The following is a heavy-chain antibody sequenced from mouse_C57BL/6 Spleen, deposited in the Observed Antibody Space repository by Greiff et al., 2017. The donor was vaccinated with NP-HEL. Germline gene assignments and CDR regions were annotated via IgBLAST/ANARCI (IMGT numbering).Heavy chain of an antibody. CDR3: ARSHYYSYAMDY. D-gene: IGHD1-1*01. Sequence: QVQLKQSGAELARPGASVKMSCKASGYTFTSYTMHWVKQRPGQGLEWIGYINPSSGYTKYNQKFKDKATLTADKSSSTAYMQLSSLTSEDSAVYYCARSHYYSYAMDYWGQGTSVTVSS. J-gene: IGHJ4*01. CDR1: GYTFTSYT. CDR2: INPSSGYT. V-gene: IGHV1-4*01.